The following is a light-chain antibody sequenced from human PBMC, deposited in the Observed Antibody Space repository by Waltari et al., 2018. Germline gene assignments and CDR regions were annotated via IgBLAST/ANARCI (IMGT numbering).Light chain of an antibody. CDR2: EVS. J-gene: IGLJ1*01. CDR3: SSYAGSNNYV. CDR1: SSDVVGYNY. Sequence: QSALTQPPSASGSPGQSVTISCPGTSSDVVGYNYVPWYQQHPGKAPKLMIYEVSKRPSGVPDRFSGSKSGNTASLTVSGLQAEDEADYYCSSYAGSNNYVFGTGTKVTVL. V-gene: IGLV2-8*01.